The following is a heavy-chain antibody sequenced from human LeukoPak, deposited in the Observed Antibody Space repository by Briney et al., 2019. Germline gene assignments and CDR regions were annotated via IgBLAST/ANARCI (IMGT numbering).Heavy chain of an antibody. Sequence: GGSLRLSCAASGFTFSSYSMNWVRQAPGKGLEWVSSISSSSSYIYYADSVKGRFTISRVNAKNSLYLQMNSLRAEDTAVYYCARIGYYDSSGYCYWGQGTLVTVSS. CDR2: ISSSSSYI. D-gene: IGHD3-22*01. CDR1: GFTFSSYS. J-gene: IGHJ4*02. V-gene: IGHV3-21*01. CDR3: ARIGYYDSSGYCY.